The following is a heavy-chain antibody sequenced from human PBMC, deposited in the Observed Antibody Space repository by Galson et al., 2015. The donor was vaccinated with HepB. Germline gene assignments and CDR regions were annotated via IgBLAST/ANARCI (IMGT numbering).Heavy chain of an antibody. D-gene: IGHD5-18*01. CDR1: GFILNVYG. CDR3: ATSAATSTAINDQWSGP. V-gene: IGHV3-30*02. Sequence: SLRLSCAASGFILNVYGVHWVRQAPGKGLEWVAFIRHAGTDEKYLESVKGRFTISRDNSKNMVCLQMNSLRAEDTAVYYCATSAATSTAINDQWSGPWGQGTLVIVSS. CDR2: IRHAGTDE. J-gene: IGHJ5*02.